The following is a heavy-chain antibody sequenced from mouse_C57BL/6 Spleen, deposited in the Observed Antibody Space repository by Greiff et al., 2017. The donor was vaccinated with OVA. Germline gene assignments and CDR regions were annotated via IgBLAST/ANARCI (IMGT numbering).Heavy chain of an antibody. CDR3: ADGNYTWFAY. V-gene: IGHV1-81*01. J-gene: IGHJ3*01. CDR2: IYPRSGNT. Sequence: VQRVESGAELARPGASVKLSCKASGYTFTSYGISWVKQRTGQGLEWIGEIYPRSGNTYYNEKFKGKATLTADKSSSTAYMELRSLTSEDSAVYFCADGNYTWFAYWGQGTLVTVSA. CDR1: GYTFTSYG. D-gene: IGHD2-1*01.